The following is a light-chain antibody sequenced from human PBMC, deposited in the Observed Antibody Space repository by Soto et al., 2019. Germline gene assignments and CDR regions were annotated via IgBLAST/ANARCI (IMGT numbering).Light chain of an antibody. CDR1: QNVRSY. CDR3: QQTFSIPRT. Sequence: DLQMTQSPSSLSASVGDRVTIACRASQNVRSYLNWYQQRPGKAPKLLISETSTLESGVPSKFSGTGYGTDFTLTISSLQPEDFATYYCQQTFSIPRTFGPGTRLEIK. V-gene: IGKV1-39*01. J-gene: IGKJ5*01. CDR2: ETS.